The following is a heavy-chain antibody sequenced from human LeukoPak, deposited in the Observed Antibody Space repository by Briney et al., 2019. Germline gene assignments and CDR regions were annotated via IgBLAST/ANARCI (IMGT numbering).Heavy chain of an antibody. V-gene: IGHV1-2*02. CDR1: GYTFTGYY. J-gene: IGHJ4*02. D-gene: IGHD3-3*01. CDR2: INPNSGGT. CDR3: ARGSDDFWSGYSPSY. Sequence: GASVKVSCKASGYTFTGYYMHWVRQAAGEGLEGVGWINPNSGGTNYAQKFQGRGTITRDTSISTAYMELSRLRSDDTAVYYCARGSDDFWSGYSPSYWGQGTLATVSS.